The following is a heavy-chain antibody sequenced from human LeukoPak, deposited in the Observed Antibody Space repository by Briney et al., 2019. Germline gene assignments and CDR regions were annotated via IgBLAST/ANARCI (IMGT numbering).Heavy chain of an antibody. Sequence: GGSLRLSCAVSGFTFSDYYMSWVRQAPGKGLEWVSVIYSGGSTYYADSVKGRFTISRDNSKNTLYLQMNSLRAEDTAVYYCARDRKVLYDSSGYAYYYYGMDVWGQGTTVTVSS. CDR2: IYSGGST. J-gene: IGHJ6*02. CDR3: ARDRKVLYDSSGYAYYYYGMDV. D-gene: IGHD3-22*01. CDR1: GFTFSDYY. V-gene: IGHV3-53*01.